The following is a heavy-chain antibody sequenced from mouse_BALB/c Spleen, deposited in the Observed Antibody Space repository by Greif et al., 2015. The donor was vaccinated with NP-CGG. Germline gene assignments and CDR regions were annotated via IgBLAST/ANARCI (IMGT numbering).Heavy chain of an antibody. J-gene: IGHJ2*01. D-gene: IGHD1-2*01. V-gene: IGHV2-2*02. Sequence: QVQLQQSGPGLVQPSQSLSITCTVSGFSLTSYGVHWVRQSPGKGLEWLGVIWGGGSTDYNAAFISRLSISKDNSKSQVFFKMNSLQANDTAIYYCARSSTATNYFDYWGQGTTLTVSS. CDR2: IWGGGST. CDR3: ARSSTATNYFDY. CDR1: GFSLTSYG.